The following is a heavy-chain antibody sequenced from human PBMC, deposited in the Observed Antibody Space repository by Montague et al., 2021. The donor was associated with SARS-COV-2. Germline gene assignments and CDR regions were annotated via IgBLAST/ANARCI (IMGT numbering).Heavy chain of an antibody. J-gene: IGHJ4*02. CDR2: MSPNGTT. CDR3: ARDGDSRSYRHSFDS. V-gene: IGHV4-59*01. D-gene: IGHD1-26*01. Sequence: SETLSLTCTVSGGSMTYFSWSWIRRTAGKGLEWIGYMSPNGTTDXNPSLKGRVTITMDTSKNQLSLNLNSVTAADTAMYFCARDGDSRSYRHSFDSWGQGTLVTVSS. CDR1: GGSMTYFS.